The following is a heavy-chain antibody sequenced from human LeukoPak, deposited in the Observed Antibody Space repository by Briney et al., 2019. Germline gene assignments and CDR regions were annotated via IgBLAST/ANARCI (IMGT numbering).Heavy chain of an antibody. Sequence: GGSLRLSCAASGFTFSSYAMSWVRQAPGKGLEWVSAISGSGGSTYYADSVKGPFTISRDNSKNTLYLQMNSLRAQDTAVYYCPKEAYYYDSSGFQHWGQGTLVTVSS. CDR1: GFTFSSYA. CDR3: PKEAYYYDSSGFQH. CDR2: ISGSGGST. D-gene: IGHD3-22*01. J-gene: IGHJ1*01. V-gene: IGHV3-23*01.